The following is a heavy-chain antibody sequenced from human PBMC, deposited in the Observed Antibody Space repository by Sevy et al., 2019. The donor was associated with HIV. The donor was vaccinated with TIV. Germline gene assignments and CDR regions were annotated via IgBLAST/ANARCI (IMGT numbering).Heavy chain of an antibody. J-gene: IGHJ4*02. CDR2: IRSKANSYAT. CDR3: TRHGYGPDTHYYDILTGYHAYYFDY. CDR1: GFTFSGSA. D-gene: IGHD3-9*01. Sequence: GGSLRLSCAASGFTFSGSAMHWVRQASGKGLEWVGRIRSKANSYATAYAASVKGRFTISRDDSKNTAYLQMNGLKTEDTAVYYCTRHGYGPDTHYYDILTGYHAYYFDYWGQGTLVTVSS. V-gene: IGHV3-73*01.